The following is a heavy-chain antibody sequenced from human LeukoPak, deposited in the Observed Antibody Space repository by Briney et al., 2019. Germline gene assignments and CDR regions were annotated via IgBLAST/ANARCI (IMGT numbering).Heavy chain of an antibody. CDR2: ISPYNDNT. Sequence: ASVKVSCKASGYSFPSYGISWVRQAPGQGPEWMGWISPYNDNTNYAQKLQGRATLTTDTSTSTAYMELRSLRSDDTAVYYCARDHQVRFDSWFDPWGQGTLVTVSS. J-gene: IGHJ5*02. CDR1: GYSFPSYG. V-gene: IGHV1-18*01. CDR3: ARDHQVRFDSWFDP. D-gene: IGHD3-3*01.